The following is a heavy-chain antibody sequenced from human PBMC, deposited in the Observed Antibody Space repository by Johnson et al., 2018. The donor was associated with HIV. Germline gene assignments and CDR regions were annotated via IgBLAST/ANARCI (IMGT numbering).Heavy chain of an antibody. V-gene: IGHV3-30*04. J-gene: IGHJ3*02. CDR3: AKDGAAAGTVGADAFDI. CDR2: ISYDGSNK. CDR1: GFSFSNYA. D-gene: IGHD6-13*01. Sequence: VQLVESGGGVVQPGRSLRLSCAASGFSFSNYAMHWVRQAPGKGLEWVAVISYDGSNKYYADSVKGRFTISRDNSKNTLYLQMNSLRAGDSAVYYCAKDGAAAGTVGADAFDISGQ.